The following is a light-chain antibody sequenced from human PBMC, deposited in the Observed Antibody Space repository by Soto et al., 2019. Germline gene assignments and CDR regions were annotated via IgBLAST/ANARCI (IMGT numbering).Light chain of an antibody. CDR1: QSVSSY. Sequence: EIVLTQSPGTLSLSPGERATLSFRASQSVSSYLAWYQQKPGQAPRLLIYGASNRATGIPARFSGSGSGTDFTLTISSLEPEDFAVYYCQQRSNWPPITFGQGTRLEIK. CDR2: GAS. CDR3: QQRSNWPPIT. V-gene: IGKV3-11*01. J-gene: IGKJ5*01.